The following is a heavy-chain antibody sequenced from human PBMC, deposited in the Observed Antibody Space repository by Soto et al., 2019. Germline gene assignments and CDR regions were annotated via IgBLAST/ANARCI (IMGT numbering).Heavy chain of an antibody. V-gene: IGHV1-2*02. CDR1: RYTFTGHY. D-gene: IGHD1-26*01. CDR2: IGPESGAT. CDR3: GRGRSGQIVVFY. J-gene: IGHJ4*02. Sequence: ASVQVPCTASRYTFTGHYIHWVRQAPEQGPEWMGEIGPESGATRYAQKFQGRVTMTRDMSITTVYMELNNLSPDDTAVYYCGRGRSGQIVVFYWGQGTPVTVSS.